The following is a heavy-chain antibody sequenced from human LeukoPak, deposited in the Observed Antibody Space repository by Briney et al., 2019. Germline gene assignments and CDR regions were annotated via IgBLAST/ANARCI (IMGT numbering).Heavy chain of an antibody. D-gene: IGHD4-17*01. J-gene: IGHJ5*02. CDR3: AREMTTVTTGHLWFDP. V-gene: IGHV4-39*07. CDR1: GGSISSSSYY. Sequence: PSETLSLTCTVSGGSISSSSYYWGWIRQPPGKGLEWIGSIYYSGSTYYNPSLKSRVTISVDTSKNQFSLKLSSVTAADTAVYYCAREMTTVTTGHLWFDPWGQGTLVTVSS. CDR2: IYYSGST.